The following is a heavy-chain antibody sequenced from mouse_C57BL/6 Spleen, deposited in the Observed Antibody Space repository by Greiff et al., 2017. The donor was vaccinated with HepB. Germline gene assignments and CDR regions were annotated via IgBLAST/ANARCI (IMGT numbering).Heavy chain of an antibody. D-gene: IGHD2-3*01. CDR2: IWGGGST. J-gene: IGHJ3*01. CDR3: VKNVAHEGYYVGGFAY. Sequence: VKLQESGPGLVAPSQSLSITCTVSGFSLTSYGVDWVRQPPGKGLEWLGVIWGGGSTNYNSALMSRLSISKDNSKSQVFLKMNSLQTDDTAMYYCVKNVAHEGYYVGGFAYWGQGTLVTVSA. V-gene: IGHV2-9*01. CDR1: GFSLTSYG.